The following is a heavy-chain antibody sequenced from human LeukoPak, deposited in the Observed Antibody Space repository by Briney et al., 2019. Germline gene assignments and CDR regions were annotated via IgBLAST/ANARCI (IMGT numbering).Heavy chain of an antibody. D-gene: IGHD3-10*01. CDR1: GYSISSGYY. V-gene: IGHV4-38-2*02. CDR2: IYHSGST. Sequence: PSETLSLTCTVSGYSISSGYYWGWIRQPPGKGLEWIGSIYHSGSTYYNPSLKSRVTISVDTSKNQFSLKLSSVTAADTAVYYCARHGNHYYGSGSIDYWGQGTLVTVSS. J-gene: IGHJ4*02. CDR3: ARHGNHYYGSGSIDY.